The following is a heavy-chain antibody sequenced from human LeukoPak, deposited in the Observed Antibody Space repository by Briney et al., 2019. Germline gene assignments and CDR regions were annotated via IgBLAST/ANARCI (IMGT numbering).Heavy chain of an antibody. Sequence: ASVKVSCKASGYTFTGYYMHWVRQAPGQGLEWMGWINPNSGGTNYAQKFQGRVTMTRDTSISTAYMELSRLRSDDTAVYYCARGHSGSYTLNAFDIWGQGTMVTVSS. CDR2: INPNSGGT. V-gene: IGHV1-2*02. CDR3: ARGHSGSYTLNAFDI. CDR1: GYTFTGYY. J-gene: IGHJ3*02. D-gene: IGHD1-26*01.